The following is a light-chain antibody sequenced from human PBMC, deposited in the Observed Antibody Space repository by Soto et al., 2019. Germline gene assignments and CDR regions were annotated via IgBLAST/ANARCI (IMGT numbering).Light chain of an antibody. Sequence: EVVMTQSPATLSVSPGERVTLSCRASQSISSNLAWYQLKAGQTPRLLVYGASTRATGFPGKFSGSGSGTDFTLTISDLQSEDFAVYFCQQYNDWPPTFGQGTKVDIK. V-gene: IGKV3-15*01. J-gene: IGKJ1*01. CDR3: QQYNDWPPT. CDR1: QSISSN. CDR2: GAS.